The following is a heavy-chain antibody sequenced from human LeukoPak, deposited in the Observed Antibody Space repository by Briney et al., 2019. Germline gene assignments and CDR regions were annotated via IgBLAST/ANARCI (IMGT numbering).Heavy chain of an antibody. D-gene: IGHD2-2*02. CDR1: GYTFTNYG. CDR3: ARGYCSSSSCYMGRGVTFDP. J-gene: IGHJ5*02. V-gene: IGHV1-2*06. CDR2: INPNSGGT. Sequence: ASVKVSCKASGYTFTNYGISWVRQAPGQGLEWMGRINPNSGGTNYAQKFQGRVTMTRDTSISTAYMELSRLRSDDTAVYYCARGYCSSSSCYMGRGVTFDPWGQGTLVTVSS.